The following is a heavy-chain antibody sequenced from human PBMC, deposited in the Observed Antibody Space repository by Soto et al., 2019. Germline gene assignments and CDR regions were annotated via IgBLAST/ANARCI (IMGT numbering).Heavy chain of an antibody. D-gene: IGHD2-15*01. CDR1: GGSISSYY. CDR3: ARGPDCSGGSCSGYYFDY. Sequence: SETLSLTCTVSGGSISSYYWSWIRRPAGKGLEWIGRIYTSGSTNYNPSLKSRVTMSVDTSKNQFSLKLSSVTAADTAVYYCARGPDCSGGSCSGYYFDYWGQGTLVTVSS. V-gene: IGHV4-4*07. J-gene: IGHJ4*02. CDR2: IYTSGST.